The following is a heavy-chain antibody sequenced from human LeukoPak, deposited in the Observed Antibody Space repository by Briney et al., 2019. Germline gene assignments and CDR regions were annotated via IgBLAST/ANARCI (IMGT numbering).Heavy chain of an antibody. CDR1: GGSISGSSHF. CDR3: ARHENIVVVASATAFDY. V-gene: IGHV4-39*01. D-gene: IGHD2-15*01. Sequence: SETLSLTCSVSGGSISGSSHFWGWIRQPPGKGLEWIGSIYYSGNTYYNPSLKSRVTMSVDTSKNHFSLKVTSVTAADTAMYYCARHENIVVVASATAFDYWGQGTLVTVSS. J-gene: IGHJ4*02. CDR2: IYYSGNT.